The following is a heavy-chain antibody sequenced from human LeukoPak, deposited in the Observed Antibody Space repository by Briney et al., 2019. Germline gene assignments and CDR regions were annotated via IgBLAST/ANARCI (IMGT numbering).Heavy chain of an antibody. CDR2: ISDSGTT. V-gene: IGHV4-34*01. CDR3: AREADRWFDP. Sequence: SETLSLTCAVYIESFSGYHWNWIRQTPGKGLEWIGEISDSGTTNINPSLRRRVTISVDTSKNQFSLKLSSVTAADTAVYYCAREADRWFDPWGQGTLVTVSS. J-gene: IGHJ5*02. CDR1: IESFSGYH.